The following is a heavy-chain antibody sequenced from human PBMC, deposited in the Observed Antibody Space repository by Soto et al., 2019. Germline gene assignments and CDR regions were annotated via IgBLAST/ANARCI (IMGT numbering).Heavy chain of an antibody. D-gene: IGHD3-3*01. CDR1: GFTFSSYG. CDR2: ISYDGSNK. J-gene: IGHJ3*02. Sequence: HPGGSLRLSCAASGFTFSSYGMHWFRQAPGKGLEWVAVISYDGSNKYYADSVKGRFTISRDNSKNTLYLQMNSLRAEDTAVYYCAKSPGGYYSFDIWGHGTMVTVSS. V-gene: IGHV3-30*18. CDR3: AKSPGGYYSFDI.